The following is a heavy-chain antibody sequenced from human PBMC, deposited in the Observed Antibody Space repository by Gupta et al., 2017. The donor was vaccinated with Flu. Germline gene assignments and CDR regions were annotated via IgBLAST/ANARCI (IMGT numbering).Heavy chain of an antibody. CDR2: ICHRGTT. D-gene: IGHD3-16*01. Sequence: QLQLQESGPGLVKPSETLSLMCTVSGGSMIGVDTYWGGIRQSPGNGLEWIGSICHRGTTYQNPSLRGRITQSLDTSKSQFSRNLIYVTAADTAVYYCARHFEGGIDYWGQGTLVTVSS. V-gene: IGHV4-39*01. CDR3: ARHFEGGIDY. CDR1: GGSMIGVDTY. J-gene: IGHJ4*02.